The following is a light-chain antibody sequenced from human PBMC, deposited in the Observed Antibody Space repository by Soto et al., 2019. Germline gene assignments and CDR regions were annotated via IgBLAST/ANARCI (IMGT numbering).Light chain of an antibody. V-gene: IGKV3-20*01. Sequence: EIVSTQSPGTLSLSPGERATLSCGASQTVSNNYLAWYQQEPGQAPRLLIYGASNRATGIPDRFSGSGSGTDFTLTISSLQPEDFATYYCQQANIFPRAFGQGTKVDIK. CDR1: QTVSNNY. J-gene: IGKJ1*01. CDR2: GAS. CDR3: QQANIFPRA.